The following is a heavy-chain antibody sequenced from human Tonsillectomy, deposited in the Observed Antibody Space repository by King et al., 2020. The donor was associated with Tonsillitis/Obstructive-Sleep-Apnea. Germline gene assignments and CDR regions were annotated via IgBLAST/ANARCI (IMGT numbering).Heavy chain of an antibody. CDR2: IKYDGREK. V-gene: IGHV3-7*04. CDR1: GFTFRSYW. Sequence: VQLVESGGGLVQPGGSLRLSCAASGFTFRSYWMTWVRQAPGKGLEWVANIKYDGREKYYVDSVKGRFTIFRDNAKSSLYLQMNSLRAEDTAVYYCARDHIFDYWGQGTLVTVSS. J-gene: IGHJ4*02. CDR3: ARDHIFDY.